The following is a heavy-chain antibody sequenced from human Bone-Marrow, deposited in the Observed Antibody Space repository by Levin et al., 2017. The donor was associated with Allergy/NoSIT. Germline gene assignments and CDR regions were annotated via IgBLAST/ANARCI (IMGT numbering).Heavy chain of an antibody. J-gene: IGHJ3*02. CDR3: AKDSGSYDFWSGYHDDAFDI. D-gene: IGHD3-3*01. V-gene: IGHV3-23*01. CDR1: GFTFSSYA. Sequence: GGSLRLSCAASGFTFSSYAMSWVRQAPGKGLEWVSAISGSGGSTYYADSVKGRFTISRDNSKNTLYLQMNSLRAEDTAVYYCAKDSGSYDFWSGYHDDAFDIWGQGTMVTVSS. CDR2: ISGSGGST.